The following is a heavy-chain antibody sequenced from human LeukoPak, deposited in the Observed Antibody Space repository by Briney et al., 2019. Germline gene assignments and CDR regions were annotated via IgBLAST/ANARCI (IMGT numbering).Heavy chain of an antibody. V-gene: IGHV4-34*01. J-gene: IGHJ4*02. CDR1: GGSFSGYY. CDR3: ARGSDTAMVTLPFGY. D-gene: IGHD5-18*01. CDR2: INHSGST. Sequence: SETLSLTCAVYGGSFSGYYWSWIRQPPGKGLEWIGEINHSGSTNYNPSLKSRVTISVDTSKNQFSLKLSSVTAAGTAVYYCARGSDTAMVTLPFGYWGQGTLVTVSS.